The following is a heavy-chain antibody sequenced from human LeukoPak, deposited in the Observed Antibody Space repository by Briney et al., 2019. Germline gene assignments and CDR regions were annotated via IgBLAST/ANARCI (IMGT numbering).Heavy chain of an antibody. J-gene: IGHJ4*02. CDR1: GFSLSTSGVG. D-gene: IGHD4-17*01. V-gene: IGHV2-5*02. Sequence: SGPTLVNPTQTLTLTCTFSGFSLSTSGVGVGWIRQPPGKALEWLALIYWDGDERYSPSLKSRLAITKDTSKNQVVLTLTNMDPVDTATYYCAHSLYADYVLDYWGQGTLVTVSS. CDR2: IYWDGDE. CDR3: AHSLYADYVLDY.